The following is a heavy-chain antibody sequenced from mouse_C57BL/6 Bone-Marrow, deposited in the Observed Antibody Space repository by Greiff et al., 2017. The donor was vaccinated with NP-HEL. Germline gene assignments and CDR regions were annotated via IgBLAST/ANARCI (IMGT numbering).Heavy chain of an antibody. J-gene: IGHJ1*03. D-gene: IGHD1-1*01. V-gene: IGHV1-5*01. Sequence: VPLQQSGTVLARPGASVTISCPPSCSPFPSYCMPCVTPRPGPGLAWIGAIYPGNSDTSYNQKIKGKAKLTAVTSASTAYMELSSLTNEDSAVYYCTRLGDYYRARYFDVWGTGTTVTVSS. CDR1: CSPFPSYC. CDR2: IYPGNSDT. CDR3: TRLGDYYRARYFDV.